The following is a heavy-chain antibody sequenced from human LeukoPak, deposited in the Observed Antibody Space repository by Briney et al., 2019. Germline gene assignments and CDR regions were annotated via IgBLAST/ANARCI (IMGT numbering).Heavy chain of an antibody. CDR1: GFSFSNFW. V-gene: IGHV3-74*01. D-gene: IGHD3-16*01. J-gene: IGHJ4*02. CDR2: INIDGTDA. CDR3: ARSGGGYFDY. Sequence: GGSLRLSCAASGFSFSNFWMHWVRQPPGKGLVLVSRINIDGTDANYADSVKGRFIISGDNFKNLLFLEMYSLRVEDTGVYYCARSGGGYFDYWGQGDMVTVSS.